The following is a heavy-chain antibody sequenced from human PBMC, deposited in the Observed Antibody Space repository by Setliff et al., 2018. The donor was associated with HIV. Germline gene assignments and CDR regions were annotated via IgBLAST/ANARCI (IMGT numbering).Heavy chain of an antibody. CDR1: GGTFGSHA. CDR3: ARVRGRQPLLYVGYMDV. CDR2: IIPIFDTA. J-gene: IGHJ6*03. V-gene: IGHV1-69*13. Sequence: SVKVSCKASGGTFGSHAISWARQAPGQGLEWMGGIIPIFDTAKYAQKFQGRVTITADESTTTAYMELSSLRSEDTAVYYCARVRGRQPLLYVGYMDVWGKGTTVTVSS. D-gene: IGHD2-2*02.